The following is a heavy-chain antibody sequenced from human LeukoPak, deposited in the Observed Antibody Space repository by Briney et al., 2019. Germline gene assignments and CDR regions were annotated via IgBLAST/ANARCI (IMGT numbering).Heavy chain of an antibody. D-gene: IGHD4-23*01. V-gene: IGHV1-69*05. Sequence: SVKVSCKASGGTFSSYAISWVRQAPGLGREWMGRIIPIFGTANYAQKFQGRVTITTDESTSTAYMELSSLRSEDTAVYYCAREPYGGNPNFDYWGQGTLVTVSS. CDR2: IIPIFGTA. CDR1: GGTFSSYA. J-gene: IGHJ4*02. CDR3: AREPYGGNPNFDY.